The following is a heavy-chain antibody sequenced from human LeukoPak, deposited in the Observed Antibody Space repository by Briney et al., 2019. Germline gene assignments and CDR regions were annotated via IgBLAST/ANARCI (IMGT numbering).Heavy chain of an antibody. CDR2: IYYSGST. D-gene: IGHD6-19*01. Sequence: SDTLSLTCAVSGYSISSSNWWGWIRQPPGKGLEWIGYIYYSGSTNYNPSLKSRVTMSVDTSKNQFSLKLSSVTAADTAVYYCARYDSSGWLNYFDYWGQGTLVTVSS. J-gene: IGHJ4*02. CDR3: ARYDSSGWLNYFDY. V-gene: IGHV4-28*01. CDR1: GYSISSSNW.